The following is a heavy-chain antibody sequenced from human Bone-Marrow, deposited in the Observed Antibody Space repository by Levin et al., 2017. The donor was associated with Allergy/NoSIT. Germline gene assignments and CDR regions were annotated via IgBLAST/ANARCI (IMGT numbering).Heavy chain of an antibody. J-gene: IGHJ4*02. CDR2: ISGSGGST. CDR3: AKRSIDSSYSLFDY. Sequence: GGSLRLSCAASGFTFSSYAMSWVRQAPGKGLEWVSAISGSGGSTYYADSVKGRFTISRDNSKNTLYLQMNSLRAGDTAVYYCAKRSIDSSYSLFDYWGQGTLVTVSS. V-gene: IGHV3-23*01. CDR1: GFTFSSYA. D-gene: IGHD2-15*01.